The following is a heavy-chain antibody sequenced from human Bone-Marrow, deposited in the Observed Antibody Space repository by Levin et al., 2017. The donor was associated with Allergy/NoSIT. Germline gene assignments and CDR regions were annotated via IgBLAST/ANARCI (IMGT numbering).Heavy chain of an antibody. CDR2: MYHHGTI. CDR1: GYSISRGYY. J-gene: IGHJ4*02. D-gene: IGHD2-8*01. CDR3: VRGGYCSSGVCQFLGPWYFDY. Sequence: SETLSLSCSVSGYSISRGYYWGWVRQPPGKGLEWIASMYHHGTIHYNPSLRSRVAISVDTTQNRFSLKLSSVTAADTAVYFCVRGGYCSSGVCQFLGPWYFDYWGQGTLVTVSS. V-gene: IGHV4-38-2*02.